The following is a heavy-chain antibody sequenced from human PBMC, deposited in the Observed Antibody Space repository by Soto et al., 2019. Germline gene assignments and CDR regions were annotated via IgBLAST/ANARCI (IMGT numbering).Heavy chain of an antibody. CDR1: GASLSYFY. Sequence: SETLSLTCTVSGASLSYFYWSWIRQPAGKGLEWIGRIYATGSTNYNPSLQSRVTMSVDTSKNQFSLKLSSATAADTAVYYCARGSKPADYWGQGTLVTVSS. V-gene: IGHV4-4*07. CDR3: ARGSKPADY. CDR2: IYATGST. D-gene: IGHD4-4*01. J-gene: IGHJ4*02.